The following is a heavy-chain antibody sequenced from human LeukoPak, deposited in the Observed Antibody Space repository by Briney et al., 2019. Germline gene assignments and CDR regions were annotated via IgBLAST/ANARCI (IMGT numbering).Heavy chain of an antibody. Sequence: SETLSLTCAVYGGSFSGYYWSWIRQPPGKGLEWIGEINHSGSTNYNPSLKSRVTISVDTSKNQFSLKLSSVTAADTAVYYCARGPYYYDSSGYLDYFDYWGQGTLVTVSS. CDR1: GGSFSGYY. CDR2: INHSGST. J-gene: IGHJ4*02. D-gene: IGHD3-22*01. V-gene: IGHV4-34*01. CDR3: ARGPYYYDSSGYLDYFDY.